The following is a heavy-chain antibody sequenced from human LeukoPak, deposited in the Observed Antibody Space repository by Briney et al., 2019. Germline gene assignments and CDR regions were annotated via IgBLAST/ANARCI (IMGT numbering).Heavy chain of an antibody. D-gene: IGHD3-22*01. CDR2: ISSSGTYI. V-gene: IGHV3-21*01. J-gene: IGHJ3*02. CDR1: GFTFSKHA. Sequence: GGSLRLSCETSGFTFSKHALNWVRQAPGKGLEWVSSISSSGTYIYYADSLKGRFTISRDNAKNTLSLQMDSLGTEDTAVYYCARELGVGVIGDAFDMWGQGTMVTVSS. CDR3: ARELGVGVIGDAFDM.